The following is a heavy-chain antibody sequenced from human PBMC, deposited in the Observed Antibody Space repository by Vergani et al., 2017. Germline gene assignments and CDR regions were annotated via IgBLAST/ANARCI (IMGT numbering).Heavy chain of an antibody. J-gene: IGHJ4*02. D-gene: IGHD6-19*01. CDR2: IYYSGST. CDR1: GGSISSYY. CDR3: ARGRGYSSGWYVY. Sequence: QVQLQESGPGLAKPSETLSLTCTVSGGSISSYYWSWTRQPPGKGLEWIRYIYYSGSTNYNPSLKSRVTISVDTSKNQFSLKLSSVTAADTAVYYCARGRGYSSGWYVYWGQGTLVTVSS. V-gene: IGHV4-59*01.